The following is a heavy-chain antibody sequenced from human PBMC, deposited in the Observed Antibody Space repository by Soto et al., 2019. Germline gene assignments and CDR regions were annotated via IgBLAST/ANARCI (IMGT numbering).Heavy chain of an antibody. J-gene: IGHJ4*02. D-gene: IGHD2-2*02. Sequence: GGSLRLSCTASGFTFSDYAMSWVRQPPGKGLEWVSVISAGGSTYYADSVKGRFTVSRANSKNTLYLQMNSLRAEDTAVYYCANVPIWCSSTSCYTEGFDYWGQGTPVTVYS. CDR3: ANVPIWCSSTSCYTEGFDY. CDR2: ISAGGST. V-gene: IGHV3-23*01. CDR1: GFTFSDYA.